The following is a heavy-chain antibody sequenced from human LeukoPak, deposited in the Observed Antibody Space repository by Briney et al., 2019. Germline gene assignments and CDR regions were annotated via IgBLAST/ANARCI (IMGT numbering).Heavy chain of an antibody. D-gene: IGHD5-18*01. Sequence: ASVKVSCMASGYTFTGYYMHWVRQAPGQGLEWMGWINPNSGGTNYAQKFQGRVTMTRDTSISTAYMELSRLRSDDTAVYYCARDRRYSYGENNWFDPWGQGTLVTVSS. V-gene: IGHV1-2*02. CDR1: GYTFTGYY. CDR3: ARDRRYSYGENNWFDP. J-gene: IGHJ5*02. CDR2: INPNSGGT.